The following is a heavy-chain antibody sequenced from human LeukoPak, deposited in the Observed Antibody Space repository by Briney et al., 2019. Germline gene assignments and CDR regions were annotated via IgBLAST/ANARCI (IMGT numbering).Heavy chain of an antibody. J-gene: IGHJ4*02. D-gene: IGHD6-19*01. Sequence: GGSLRLSCAASGFTFSSYSMNWVRQAPGKGLEWVSSISSSGSYIYYADSVKGRFTISRDNAKNSLYLQMNSLRAEDTAVYYCARKGSSGSNGFDYWGQGTLVTVSS. V-gene: IGHV3-21*01. CDR1: GFTFSSYS. CDR2: ISSSGSYI. CDR3: ARKGSSGSNGFDY.